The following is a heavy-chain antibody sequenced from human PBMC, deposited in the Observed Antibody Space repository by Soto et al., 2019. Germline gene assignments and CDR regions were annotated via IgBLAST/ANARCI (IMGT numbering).Heavy chain of an antibody. CDR1: GFTFSSYA. CDR2: ISYDGSNK. J-gene: IGHJ4*02. Sequence: QVQLVESGGGVVQPGRSLRLSCAASGFTFSSYAMHWVRQAPGKGLEWVAVISYDGSNKYYADSVKGRFTISRDNSKNTLYLQMNSLRAEDTAVYYCARSEWLRYPSWGQGTLVTVSS. CDR3: ARSEWLRYPS. V-gene: IGHV3-30-3*01. D-gene: IGHD5-12*01.